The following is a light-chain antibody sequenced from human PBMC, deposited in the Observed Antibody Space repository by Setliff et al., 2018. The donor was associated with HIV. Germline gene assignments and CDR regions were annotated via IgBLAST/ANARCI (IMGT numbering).Light chain of an antibody. Sequence: SYELTQPVSVSVAPGKTARITCGGNNIGSKTVHWYQQKPGQAPVLVIYDDGDRPSGIPERFSGSNSGTTATLTISRVEAGDEADYYCQVWDSRSDHVVFGTGTKVT. CDR3: QVWDSRSDHVV. CDR1: NIGSKT. V-gene: IGLV3-21*03. CDR2: DDG. J-gene: IGLJ1*01.